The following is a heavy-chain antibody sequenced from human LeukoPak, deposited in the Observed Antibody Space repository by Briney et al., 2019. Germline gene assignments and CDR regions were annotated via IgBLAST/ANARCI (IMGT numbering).Heavy chain of an antibody. CDR1: GGSISSGGYS. V-gene: IGHV4-30-4*07. Sequence: PSQTLSLTCAVSGGSISSGGYSWSWIRQPPGKGLEWIGYIYYSGSTYYNPSLKSRVTISVDTSKNQFSLKLSSVTAADTAVYYCAKDYEPLVGVHRWGDWFDPWGQGTLVTVSS. CDR2: IYYSGST. CDR3: AKDYEPLVGVHRWGDWFDP. D-gene: IGHD1-26*01. J-gene: IGHJ5*02.